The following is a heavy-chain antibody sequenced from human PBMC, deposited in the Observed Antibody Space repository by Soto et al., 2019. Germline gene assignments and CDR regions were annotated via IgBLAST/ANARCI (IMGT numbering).Heavy chain of an antibody. CDR3: ARVSSSGRRVLRYGMDV. Sequence: QVQLVQSGAEVKKPESSVKVSCKASGGTFSSYAISWVRQAPGQGLEWMGGIIPIFGTANYAQKFQGRVTITADESTSSAYMELSSLRSEDTAVYYCARVSSSGRRVLRYGMDVWGQGTTVTVSS. CDR2: IIPIFGTA. CDR1: GGTFSSYA. J-gene: IGHJ6*02. D-gene: IGHD6-19*01. V-gene: IGHV1-69*12.